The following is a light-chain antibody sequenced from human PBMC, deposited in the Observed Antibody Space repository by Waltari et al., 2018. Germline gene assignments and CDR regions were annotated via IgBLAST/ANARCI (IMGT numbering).Light chain of an antibody. CDR3: QKYDRLPAT. Sequence: EIVLTQSPGTLSLSPGERATLSCRASQSVSRFLVWYRQKPGQAPRLLISGASSRATGIPDRFSGSGSGTDFSLTISRLEPEDFAVYYCQKYDRLPATFGQGTKVEIK. V-gene: IGKV3-20*01. CDR1: QSVSRF. CDR2: GAS. J-gene: IGKJ1*01.